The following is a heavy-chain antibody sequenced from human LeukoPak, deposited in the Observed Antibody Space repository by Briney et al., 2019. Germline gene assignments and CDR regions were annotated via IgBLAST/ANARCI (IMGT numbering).Heavy chain of an antibody. D-gene: IGHD6-13*01. CDR2: IYYSGST. V-gene: IGHV4-59*08. Sequence: PSETLSLTCTVSGGCISSYYWSWIRRPPGKGLEWIGYIYYSGSTNYNPSLKSRVTISVDTSKNQFSLKLSSVTAADTAVYYCARQPYSSSWFDPWGQGTLVTVSS. J-gene: IGHJ5*02. CDR3: ARQPYSSSWFDP. CDR1: GGCISSYY.